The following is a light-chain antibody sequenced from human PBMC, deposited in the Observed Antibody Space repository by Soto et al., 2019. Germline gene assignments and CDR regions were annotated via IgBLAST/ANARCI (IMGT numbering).Light chain of an antibody. J-gene: IGKJ5*01. CDR2: WAS. V-gene: IGKV4-1*01. Sequence: DIVMTQSPDSLAVSLGERATLNCKSSQSVLYSSNNKNCLAWYQQKPGQPPKLLIYWASTRESGVPDRFSGSGSGAEFTLTISSLQAEDVAVYYCQQYYTTPPTFGQGTRLEIK. CDR1: QSVLYSSNNKNC. CDR3: QQYYTTPPT.